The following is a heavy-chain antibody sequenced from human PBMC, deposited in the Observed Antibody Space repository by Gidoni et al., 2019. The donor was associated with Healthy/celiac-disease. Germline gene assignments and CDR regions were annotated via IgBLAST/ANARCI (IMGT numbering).Heavy chain of an antibody. CDR2: INAGNGNT. D-gene: IGHD6-6*01. J-gene: IGHJ3*02. V-gene: IGHV1-3*01. CDR1: GYTFTSYA. CDR3: AGRESISVYAFDI. Sequence: QVQLVQSGAEVKKPGAPVKVSCKASGYTFTSYAMHWVRQAPGQRLEWMGWINAGNGNTKYSQKFQGRVTITRDTSASTAYMELSSLRSEDTAVYYCAGRESISVYAFDIWGQGTMVTVSS.